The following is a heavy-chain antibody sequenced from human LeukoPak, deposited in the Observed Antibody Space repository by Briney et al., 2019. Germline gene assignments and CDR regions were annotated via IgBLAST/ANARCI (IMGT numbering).Heavy chain of an antibody. Sequence: NPSETLSLTCTVSGGSISSGNYYWTWIRQPAGKELEWIGRIHTSGNTNYNPPLESQVTISIDTSKNQFSLSLNSVTPADTAIYYCARDRAGDSFDIWGQGTMVTVSS. V-gene: IGHV4-61*02. J-gene: IGHJ3*02. CDR3: ARDRAGDSFDI. CDR1: GGSISSGNYY. D-gene: IGHD7-27*01. CDR2: IHTSGNT.